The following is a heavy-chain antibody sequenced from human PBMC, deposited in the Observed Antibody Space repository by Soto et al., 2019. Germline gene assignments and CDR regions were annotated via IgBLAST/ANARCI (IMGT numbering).Heavy chain of an antibody. D-gene: IGHD3-9*01. CDR2: IYPGDSDT. Sequence: GESLKISCKGSGYSFTSYWIGWVRQMPGKGLEWMGIIYPGDSDTRYSPSFQGQVTISADKSFSTAYLHWSSLKASDTAMYYCARLENFDWLLSPRPPHYYYYMYVWGKGTTVTVSS. CDR3: ARLENFDWLLSPRPPHYYYYMYV. J-gene: IGHJ6*03. CDR1: GYSFTSYW. V-gene: IGHV5-51*01.